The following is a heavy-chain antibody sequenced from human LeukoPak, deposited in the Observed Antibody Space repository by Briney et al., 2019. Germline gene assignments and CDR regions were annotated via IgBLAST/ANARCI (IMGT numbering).Heavy chain of an antibody. CDR3: ARDSGPFSGYYCDY. Sequence: QPGGSLRLSCAASGFTFSSYWMSWVRQAPGKGLEWVANIKQYGSEKYYVDSVKGRFTISRDNAKNSLYLQMNSLRAEDTAVYYCARDSGPFSGYYCDYWGQGTLVTVSS. J-gene: IGHJ4*02. D-gene: IGHD3-22*01. CDR1: GFTFSSYW. CDR2: IKQYGSEK. V-gene: IGHV3-7*01.